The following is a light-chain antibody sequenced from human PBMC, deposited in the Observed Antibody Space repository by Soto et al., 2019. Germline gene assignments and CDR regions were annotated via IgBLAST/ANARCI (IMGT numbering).Light chain of an antibody. CDR3: QQYNNLPPLA. J-gene: IGKJ4*01. CDR1: QSVSSN. Sequence: EILMTQSPATLSVSPGERATLSCRASQSVSSNLAWYQQKPGQTPRLLIYDASTRATGIPARFSGSGSGTEVTLTISSLQSEDFAVYYCQQYNNLPPLAFGGGTKVEIK. V-gene: IGKV3-15*01. CDR2: DAS.